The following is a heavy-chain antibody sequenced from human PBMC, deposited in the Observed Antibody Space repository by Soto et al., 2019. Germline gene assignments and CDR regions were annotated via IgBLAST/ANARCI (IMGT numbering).Heavy chain of an antibody. CDR3: ARVRFLEWLWFDP. Sequence: PSETLSLTCAVYGGSFSGYYWSWIRQPPGKGLEWIGYIYYSGSTNYNPSLKSRVTISVDTSKNQFSLKLSSVTAADTAVYYCARVRFLEWLWFDPWGQGTLVTVSS. CDR2: IYYSGST. V-gene: IGHV4-59*01. D-gene: IGHD3-3*01. CDR1: GGSFSGYY. J-gene: IGHJ5*02.